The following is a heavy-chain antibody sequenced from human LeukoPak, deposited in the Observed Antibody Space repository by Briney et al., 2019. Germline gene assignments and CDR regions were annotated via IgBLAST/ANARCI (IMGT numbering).Heavy chain of an antibody. V-gene: IGHV1-2*02. CDR1: GYTFTGYY. D-gene: IGHD2-2*01. CDR2: INPNSGGT. J-gene: IGHJ6*02. Sequence: ASVKVSCKASGYTFTGYYMHWVRQAPGQGLEWMGWINPNSGGTNYAQKFQGRVTMTRDTSISTAYMELSRLRSDDTAVYYCARVGSSTSEYYYYGMDVWGQGTTVTVSS. CDR3: ARVGSSTSEYYYYGMDV.